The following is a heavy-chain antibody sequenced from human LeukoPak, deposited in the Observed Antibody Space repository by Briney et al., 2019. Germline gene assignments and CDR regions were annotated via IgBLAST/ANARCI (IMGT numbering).Heavy chain of an antibody. CDR1: GFTFSSNA. J-gene: IGHJ6*03. Sequence: GGSLRLSCAASGFTFSSNAMNWVRQAPGKGLEWDSAISGSGGSTFYADSVKGRFTISRDNSKNTLYLQMHSLRVEDTAVYYCAKDGYGGDYYYYMDVWGKGTTVTVSS. CDR3: AKDGYGGDYYYYMDV. CDR2: ISGSGGST. V-gene: IGHV3-23*01. D-gene: IGHD4-23*01.